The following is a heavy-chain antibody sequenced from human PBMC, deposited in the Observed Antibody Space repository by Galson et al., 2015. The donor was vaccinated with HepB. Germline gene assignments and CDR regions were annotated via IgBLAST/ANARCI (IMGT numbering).Heavy chain of an antibody. CDR1: GFTSSSYW. Sequence: SLRLSCAASGFTSSSYWMSWVRQAPGKGLEWVANIKQDGSEKYYVDSVKGRFTISRDNAKNSLYLQMNSLRAEDTAMYYCARGSSGWYFRTYVDYWGQGTLVTVSS. V-gene: IGHV3-7*01. CDR2: IKQDGSEK. D-gene: IGHD6-19*01. CDR3: ARGSSGWYFRTYVDY. J-gene: IGHJ4*02.